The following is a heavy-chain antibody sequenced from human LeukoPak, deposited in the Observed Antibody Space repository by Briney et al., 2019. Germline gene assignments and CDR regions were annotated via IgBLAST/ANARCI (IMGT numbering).Heavy chain of an antibody. D-gene: IGHD3-9*01. V-gene: IGHV3-23*01. Sequence: PGGSLRLSCAASGFTFSSYAMSWVRQAPGKGREWVSAISGSGGSTYYADSVKGRFPISRDNSNNTLYLQMNSLRAEDTAVYYCAKDHDILTGFGIYYFDYWGQGTLVTVSS. CDR3: AKDHDILTGFGIYYFDY. J-gene: IGHJ4*02. CDR1: GFTFSSYA. CDR2: ISGSGGST.